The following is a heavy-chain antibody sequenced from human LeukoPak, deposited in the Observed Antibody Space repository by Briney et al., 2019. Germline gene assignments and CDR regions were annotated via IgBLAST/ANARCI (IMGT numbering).Heavy chain of an antibody. D-gene: IGHD2-2*02. CDR3: AKGLGYCSSTSCYSSRYYFDY. CDR1: GFTFSSYS. J-gene: IGHJ4*02. CDR2: IRYDGSNK. V-gene: IGHV3-30*02. Sequence: HPGGSLRLSCAASGFTFSSYSMNWVRQAPGKGLEWVAFIRYDGSNKYYADSVKGRFTISRDNSKNTLYLQMNSLRAEDTAVYYCAKGLGYCSSTSCYSSRYYFDYWGQGTLVTVSS.